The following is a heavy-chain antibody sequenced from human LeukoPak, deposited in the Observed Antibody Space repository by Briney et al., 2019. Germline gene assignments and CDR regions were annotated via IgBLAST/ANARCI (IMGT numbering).Heavy chain of an antibody. J-gene: IGHJ4*02. CDR3: AKDLLERRGSGSSKIRPLDY. V-gene: IGHV3-23*01. D-gene: IGHD3-10*01. CDR1: GFTFSSYG. CDR2: ISGSGGST. Sequence: GGSLRLSCAASGFTFSSYGMSWVRQAPGKGLEWVSAISGSGGSTYYADSVKGRFTIPRDNSKNTLYLQMNSLRAEDTAVYYCAKDLLERRGSGSSKIRPLDYWGQGTLVTVSS.